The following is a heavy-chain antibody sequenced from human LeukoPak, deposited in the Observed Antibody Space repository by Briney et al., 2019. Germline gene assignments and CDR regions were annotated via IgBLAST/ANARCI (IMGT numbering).Heavy chain of an antibody. J-gene: IGHJ4*02. V-gene: IGHV3-33*01. CDR2: IWYDGSNK. Sequence: GGSLRLTCAASGFTFSSYGMHWVRQAPGKGLEWVAVIWYDGSNKYYADSVKGRFTISRDNSKNTLYLQMNSLRAEDTAVYYCWRGLSRHSNSPSPPDCLGQGSLVAV. D-gene: IGHD4-11*01. CDR1: GFTFSSYG. CDR3: WRGLSRHSNSPSPPDC.